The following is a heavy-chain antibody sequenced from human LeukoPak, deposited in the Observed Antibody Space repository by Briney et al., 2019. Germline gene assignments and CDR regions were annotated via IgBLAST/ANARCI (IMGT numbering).Heavy chain of an antibody. CDR3: ARHGGWHFDY. J-gene: IGHJ4*02. Sequence: SETLSLTCTVSGGSISSSSYYWGWIRQPPGKGLEWIGQIYLSGSTSYNPSLKSRVTISVDMSKNQLSLKLTSVTAADTAVYYCARHGGWHFDYWGQGTLVTVSS. CDR2: IYLSGST. V-gene: IGHV4-39*07. CDR1: GGSISSSSYY. D-gene: IGHD6-19*01.